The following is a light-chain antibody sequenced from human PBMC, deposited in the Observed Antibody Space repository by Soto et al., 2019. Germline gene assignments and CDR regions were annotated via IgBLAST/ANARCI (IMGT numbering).Light chain of an antibody. CDR3: QQYNNWPFS. CDR2: GAS. J-gene: IGKJ5*01. Sequence: ETVRRQSPPTLAVPGGGRATRCCRVSQSVSSDLAWYQQKPGQAPRLLIFGASTRATGVPARFRGSGSGTEFTLSIRGLQSEDFAVYFCQQYNNWPFSVGQGTRLEIK. V-gene: IGKV3-15*01. CDR1: QSVSSD.